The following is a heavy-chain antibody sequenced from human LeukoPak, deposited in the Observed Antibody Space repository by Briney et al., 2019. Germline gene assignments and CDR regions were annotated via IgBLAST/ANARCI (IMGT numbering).Heavy chain of an antibody. CDR1: GGSISSSSYY. CDR2: IYYSGST. V-gene: IGHV4-39*01. Sequence: PSETLSLTCNVSGGSISSSSYYWGWIRQPPGKGLEWIGSIYYSGSTYYNPSLKSRVTISVDTSKNQFSLKLSSVTAADTAVYYCARRGCSSTSCYKNWFDPWGQGTLVTVSS. CDR3: ARRGCSSTSCYKNWFDP. D-gene: IGHD2-2*01. J-gene: IGHJ5*02.